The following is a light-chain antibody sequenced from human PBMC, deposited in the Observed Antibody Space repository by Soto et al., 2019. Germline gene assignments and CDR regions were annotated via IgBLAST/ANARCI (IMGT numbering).Light chain of an antibody. CDR3: QQYGDSPL. V-gene: IGKV3-20*01. J-gene: IGKJ3*01. CDR1: QSVRSSY. CDR2: GAS. Sequence: EIVLTQSPGTLSLSPGERATLSCRARQSVRSSYLAWYQQKPGQAPRLLIYGASSRATGIPDRFSGSGSGTDCTLTISRLETEGFAVYYCQQYGDSPLFGPGTKVDIK.